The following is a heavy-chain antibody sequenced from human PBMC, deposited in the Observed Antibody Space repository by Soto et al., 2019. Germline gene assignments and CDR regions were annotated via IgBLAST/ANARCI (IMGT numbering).Heavy chain of an antibody. CDR2: INHSGTT. Sequence: QVHLEQWGAGLLNPSETLSLTCAVYGGSLSGYYWSWVRQSPGKGLEWIGEINHSGTTNYNPSLKTRVTISADTSIHQFSLRLSSVTAADSAVYYCASYHYLDLWTGSRHYMDVWGRGTTVTVSS. CDR3: ASYHYLDLWTGSRHYMDV. J-gene: IGHJ6*03. D-gene: IGHD3-9*01. V-gene: IGHV4-34*01. CDR1: GGSLSGYY.